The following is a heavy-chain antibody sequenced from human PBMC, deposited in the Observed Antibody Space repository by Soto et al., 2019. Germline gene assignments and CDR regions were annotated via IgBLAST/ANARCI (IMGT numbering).Heavy chain of an antibody. CDR3: ARGPICTNGVCYEGFFDY. D-gene: IGHD2-8*01. V-gene: IGHV3-21*01. J-gene: IGHJ4*02. CDR2: ITSSSSYI. CDR1: GFTFSTHS. Sequence: KPGGSLRLSCAASGFTFSTHSMNWVRQAPGKGLEWVSSITSSSSYIYYADSVKGRFAISRDNAKNSLYLQMNSLRAEDTAVYYCARGPICTNGVCYEGFFDYWGQGTLVTVSS.